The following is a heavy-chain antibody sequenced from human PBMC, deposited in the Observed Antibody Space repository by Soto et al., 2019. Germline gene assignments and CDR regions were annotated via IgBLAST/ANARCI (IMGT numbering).Heavy chain of an antibody. CDR1: GFTFSSYG. CDR3: AKDERGYSHAGN. V-gene: IGHV3-30*18. J-gene: IGHJ4*02. Sequence: QVQLVESGGGVVQPGRSLRLSCAASGFTFSSYGMHWVRQAPGKGLEWVAVISYDGSNKYYADFVKGRFTISRDNSKNTLYLQMNSLRAEDTAVYYCAKDERGYSHAGNWGQGTLVTVSS. CDR2: ISYDGSNK. D-gene: IGHD5-18*01.